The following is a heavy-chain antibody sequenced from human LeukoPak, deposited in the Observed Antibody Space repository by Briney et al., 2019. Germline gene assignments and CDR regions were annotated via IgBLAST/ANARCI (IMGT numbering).Heavy chain of an antibody. CDR2: ISSNGGST. J-gene: IGHJ4*02. CDR1: GFTFSYYA. D-gene: IGHD6-19*01. CDR3: ARGSGWTLFDY. V-gene: IGHV3-64*01. Sequence: GGSLRLSCAASGFTFSYYAMHWVSQGPGKGLEYVSAISSNGGSTYYANSVKGRFTISRDNSKNTLYLQMGSLRAEDMAVYYCARGSGWTLFDYWGQGTLATVSS.